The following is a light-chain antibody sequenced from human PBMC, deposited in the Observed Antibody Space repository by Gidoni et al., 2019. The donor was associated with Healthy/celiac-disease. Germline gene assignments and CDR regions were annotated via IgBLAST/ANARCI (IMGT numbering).Light chain of an antibody. Sequence: VLTQSPGTLSLSPGERATLSCRASQGVSSSYLAWYQQKPGQAPRLHIYGASSRATGIQDRFSGSGSGTNFNITISRVEHEEFAVYYCQKYGSSRTFGQGTKVEIK. V-gene: IGKV3-20*01. CDR1: QGVSSSY. CDR3: QKYGSSRT. J-gene: IGKJ1*01. CDR2: GAS.